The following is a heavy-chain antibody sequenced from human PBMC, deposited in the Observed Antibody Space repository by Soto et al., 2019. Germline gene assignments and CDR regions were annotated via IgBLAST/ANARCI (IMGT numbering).Heavy chain of an antibody. CDR3: ARNYYGSGSYYETRNWFHP. Sequence: QVQLVQSGAEVKKPGSSVKVSCKASGGTFSSYAISWVRQAPGQGLEWMGGIIPIFGTANYAQKFQGRVTITADESTSTAYMELSSLRSEDTAVYYCARNYYGSGSYYETRNWFHPWGQGTLVTVSS. CDR1: GGTFSSYA. V-gene: IGHV1-69*01. J-gene: IGHJ5*02. D-gene: IGHD3-10*01. CDR2: IIPIFGTA.